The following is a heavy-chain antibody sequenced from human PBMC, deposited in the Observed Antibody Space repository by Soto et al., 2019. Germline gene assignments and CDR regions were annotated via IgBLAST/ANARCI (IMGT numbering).Heavy chain of an antibody. CDR1: GYSFTSYW. D-gene: IGHD2-2*01. CDR2: IDPSDSYT. Sequence: GESLKISCKGSGYSFTSYWISWVRQMPGKGLEWMGRIDPSDSYTNYSPSFQGHVTISADKSISTAYLQWSSLKASDTAMYYCARIVVVPAAIIRFGMDVWGQGTTVTVSS. CDR3: ARIVVVPAAIIRFGMDV. V-gene: IGHV5-10-1*01. J-gene: IGHJ6*02.